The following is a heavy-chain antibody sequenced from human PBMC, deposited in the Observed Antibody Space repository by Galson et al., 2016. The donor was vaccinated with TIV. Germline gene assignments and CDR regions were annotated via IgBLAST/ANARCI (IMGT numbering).Heavy chain of an antibody. Sequence: SVKVSCKASGYTFSSHEIHWMRQTPGQGLEWMGIINPFGGSSNYAQTFQGRVTLTRDTSTSTVYMELSSLRSEDTAVYYCARSWSVVAPNWVDPWGQGTLVTVSS. V-gene: IGHV1-46*01. CDR3: ARSWSVVAPNWVDP. D-gene: IGHD2-2*01. CDR1: GYTFSSHE. CDR2: INPFGGSS. J-gene: IGHJ5*02.